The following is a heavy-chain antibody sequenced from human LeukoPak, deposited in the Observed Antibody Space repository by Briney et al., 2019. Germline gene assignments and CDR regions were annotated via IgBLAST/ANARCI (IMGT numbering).Heavy chain of an antibody. D-gene: IGHD3-22*01. J-gene: IGHJ5*02. CDR2: IIPIFGTA. CDR3: AREQFDSSGSENNWFDP. CDR1: GGTFSSYA. V-gene: IGHV1-69*13. Sequence: SVKVSCKASGGTFSSYAISWVRQAPGQGLEWMGGIIPIFGTANYAQKFQGRVTITADESTSTAYMELSSLRSEDTAVYYCAREQFDSSGSENNWFDPWGQGTLVTVSS.